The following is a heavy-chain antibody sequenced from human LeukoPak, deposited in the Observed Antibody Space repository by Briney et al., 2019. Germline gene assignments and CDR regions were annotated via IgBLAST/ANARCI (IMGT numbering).Heavy chain of an antibody. D-gene: IGHD1-26*01. CDR2: IIPIFGTA. V-gene: IGHV1-69*13. CDR1: GGTFSSYA. CDR3: ARSLNSGSYPSGS. Sequence: ASVKVSCKASGGTFSSYASSWVRQAPGQGLGWRGGIIPIFGTANNAQKFQGRVTITADESTSTAYMELSSLRSEDTAVYYCARSLNSGSYPSGSWGQGTLVTVSS. J-gene: IGHJ5*02.